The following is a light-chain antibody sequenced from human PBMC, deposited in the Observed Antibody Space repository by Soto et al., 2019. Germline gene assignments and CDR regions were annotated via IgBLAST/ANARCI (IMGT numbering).Light chain of an antibody. Sequence: EIVLTQSPATLSLSPGERATLSCRASQSVSSYLAWYQQKPGQAPRLLIYDASNRATGIPARFSGSGSGTDFTLTISSLEPEDFAVYYCQQRSTWPPTFGQGNKLEIK. V-gene: IGKV3-11*01. CDR1: QSVSSY. CDR2: DAS. J-gene: IGKJ2*01. CDR3: QQRSTWPPT.